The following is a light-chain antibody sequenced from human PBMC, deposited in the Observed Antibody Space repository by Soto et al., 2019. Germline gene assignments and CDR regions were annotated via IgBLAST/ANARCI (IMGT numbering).Light chain of an antibody. CDR3: KQYGPAPWT. V-gene: IGKV3-20*01. CDR1: QSVSRY. CDR2: GAS. Sequence: EIVLTQSPGTLSLSPGERATLSCRASQSVSRYLVWYQHKPAQAPRLLIYGASTRATGIPDRFSGSASGTDFTLTISRLEPEDFAVYYCKQYGPAPWTFGQGTKVDIK. J-gene: IGKJ1*01.